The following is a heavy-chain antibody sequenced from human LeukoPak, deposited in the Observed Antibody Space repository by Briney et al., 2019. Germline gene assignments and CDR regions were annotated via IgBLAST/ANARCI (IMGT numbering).Heavy chain of an antibody. J-gene: IGHJ6*02. V-gene: IGHV4-39*07. CDR2: INHSGST. CDR3: ARGGMRQLPRPYYYGMDV. D-gene: IGHD2-2*01. CDR1: GGSISSSSYY. Sequence: PSETLSLTCTVSGGSISSSSYYWGWIRQPPGKGLEWIGEINHSGSTNYNPSLKSRVTISVDTSKNQFSLKLSSVTAADTAVYYCARGGMRQLPRPYYYGMDVWGQGTTVTVSS.